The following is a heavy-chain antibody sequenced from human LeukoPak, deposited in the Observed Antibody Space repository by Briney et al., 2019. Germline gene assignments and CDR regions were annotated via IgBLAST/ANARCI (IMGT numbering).Heavy chain of an antibody. V-gene: IGHV3-30-3*01. CDR3: ARVAGGEMATIGDFDY. J-gene: IGHJ4*02. CDR2: ISYDGSNK. Sequence: SGGSLRLSCSASGFTFDNYYMNWVRQAPGKGLEWVAVISYDGSNKYYADSVKGRFTISRDNSKNTLYLQMNSLRAEDTAVYYCARVAGGEMATIGDFDYWGQGTLVTVSS. CDR1: GFTFDNYY. D-gene: IGHD5-24*01.